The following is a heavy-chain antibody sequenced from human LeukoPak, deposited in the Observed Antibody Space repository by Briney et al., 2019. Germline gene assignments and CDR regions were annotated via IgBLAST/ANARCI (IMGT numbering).Heavy chain of an antibody. CDR3: AKRIDIAVVPEAATHQAFDV. D-gene: IGHD2-2*01. J-gene: IGHJ3*01. V-gene: IGHV3-23*01. CDR2: VSPGGVSP. CDR1: GGSISSSSYY. Sequence: ETLSLTCTVSGGSISSSSYYWGWIRQPPGKGLEGVSSVSPGGVSPNHADSVKGRFTVSRDDSLNTLYLQMNSLRVDDTAVYYCAKRIDIAVVPEAATHQAFDVWGQGTMVTVSS.